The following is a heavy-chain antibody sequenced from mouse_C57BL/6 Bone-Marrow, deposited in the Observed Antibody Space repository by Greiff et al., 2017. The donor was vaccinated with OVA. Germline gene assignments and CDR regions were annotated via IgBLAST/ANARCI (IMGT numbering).Heavy chain of an antibody. V-gene: IGHV1-76*01. CDR3: ASGLPLAY. J-gene: IGHJ3*01. D-gene: IGHD5-5*01. CDR1: GYTFTDYY. CDR2: IYPGSGNT. Sequence: QVQLQQSGAELVRPGASVKLSCKASGYTFTDYYINWVKQRPGQGLEWIARIYPGSGNTYYNEKFKGKATLTAEKSSSTAYMQLSSLTSEDSAVYFCASGLPLAYWGQGTLVTVSA.